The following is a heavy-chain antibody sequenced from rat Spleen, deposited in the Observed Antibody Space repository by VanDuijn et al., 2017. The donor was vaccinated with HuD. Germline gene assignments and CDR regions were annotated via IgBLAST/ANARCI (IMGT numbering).Heavy chain of an antibody. CDR1: GFSLITYG. CDR3: TRLMDA. CDR2: IWSGGST. J-gene: IGHJ4*01. V-gene: IGHV2-15*01. Sequence: QVQLKESGPGLVQPSRTLSLTCTVSGFSLITYGVSWVRQTPGGGLEWIAVIWSGGSTIYNSGLKSRLSITRDTSRSQVLLEINGLQTEDTALYFCTRLMDAWGQGASVTVSS.